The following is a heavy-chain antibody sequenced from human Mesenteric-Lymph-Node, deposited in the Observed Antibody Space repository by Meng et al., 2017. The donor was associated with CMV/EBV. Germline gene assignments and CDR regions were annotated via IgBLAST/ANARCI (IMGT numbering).Heavy chain of an antibody. CDR2: INPNSGGT. CDR3: AREDYYVSSDGFDP. CDR1: GYTFTGYY. V-gene: IGHV1-2*02. J-gene: IGHJ5*02. Sequence: ASVKVSCKASGYTFTGYYMHWVRQAPGQGLEWMGWINPNSGGTNYAQKFQGRVTMTRDTSISTAYMELSRLRSDDTAVYYCAREDYYVSSDGFDPWGQGTLVTVSS. D-gene: IGHD3-22*01.